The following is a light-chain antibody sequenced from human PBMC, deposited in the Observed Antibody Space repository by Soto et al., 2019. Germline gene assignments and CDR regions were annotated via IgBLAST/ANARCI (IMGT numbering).Light chain of an antibody. V-gene: IGKV1-9*01. Sequence: DIQLTQSPSFLSASVGDRVTITCRASQGVNSYFAWYQQKPGKAPKLLIYAASTLQSGVPSRFSGSGSGTEFTLTISSLQPEDFATYFCQQLDGYPATFGQGTLLEIK. CDR3: QQLDGYPAT. CDR1: QGVNSY. J-gene: IGKJ5*01. CDR2: AAS.